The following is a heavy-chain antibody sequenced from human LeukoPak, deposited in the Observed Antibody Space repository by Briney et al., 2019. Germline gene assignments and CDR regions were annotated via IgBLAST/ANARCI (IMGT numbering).Heavy chain of an antibody. J-gene: IGHJ4*02. CDR3: AREAVAGYYFDY. CDR1: GFTFSSYA. Sequence: PGGSLRLSCAASGFTFSSYAMHWVRQATGKGLEWVAVISYDGSNKYYADSVKGRFTISRDNSKNTLYLQMNSLRAEDTAVYYCAREAVAGYYFDYWGQGTLVNVSS. V-gene: IGHV3-30-3*01. D-gene: IGHD6-19*01. CDR2: ISYDGSNK.